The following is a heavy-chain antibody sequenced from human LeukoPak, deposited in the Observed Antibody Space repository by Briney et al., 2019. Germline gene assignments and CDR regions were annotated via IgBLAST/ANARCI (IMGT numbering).Heavy chain of an antibody. V-gene: IGHV3-30*04. Sequence: GTSLRLSCAASGFTFSAYAMHWVRQAPGKGLEWVAVISYDGSNKYYADSVKGRFTISRDNSKNTLYLQMNSLRAEDTAVYYCAKGGGEWELQDYWGQGTLVTVSS. D-gene: IGHD1-26*01. CDR3: AKGGGEWELQDY. CDR2: ISYDGSNK. J-gene: IGHJ4*02. CDR1: GFTFSAYA.